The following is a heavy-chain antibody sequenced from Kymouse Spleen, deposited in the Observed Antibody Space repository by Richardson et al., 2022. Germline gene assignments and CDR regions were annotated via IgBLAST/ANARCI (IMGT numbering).Heavy chain of an antibody. CDR1: GFTFDDYA. CDR3: AKDLYGSGSYAFDI. Sequence: EVQLVESGGGLVQPGRSLRLSCAASGFTFDDYAMHWVRQAPGKGLEWVSGISWNSGSIGYADSVKGRFTISRDNAKNSLYLQMNSLRAEDTALYYCAKDLYGSGSYAFDIWGQGTMVTVSS. J-gene: IGHJ3*02. V-gene: IGHV3-9*01. D-gene: IGHD3-10*01. CDR2: ISWNSGSI.